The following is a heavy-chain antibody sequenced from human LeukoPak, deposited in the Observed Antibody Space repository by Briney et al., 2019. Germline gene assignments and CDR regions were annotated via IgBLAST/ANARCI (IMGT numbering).Heavy chain of an antibody. J-gene: IGHJ4*02. Sequence: GGSLRLSCAASGFTFSSYGMHWVRQAPGKGLEWVAFIRYDGSNKYYADSVKGRFTISRDNSKNTLYLQMNSLRAEDTAVYYCAKDLYYYDSSGYYRFDYWGQGTQVTVSS. D-gene: IGHD3-22*01. V-gene: IGHV3-30*02. CDR3: AKDLYYYDSSGYYRFDY. CDR2: IRYDGSNK. CDR1: GFTFSSYG.